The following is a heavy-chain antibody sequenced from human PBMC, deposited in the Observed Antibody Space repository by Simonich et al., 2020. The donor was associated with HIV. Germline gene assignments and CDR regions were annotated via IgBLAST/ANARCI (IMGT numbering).Heavy chain of an antibody. CDR3: ARRHPTTVTTPYFDY. D-gene: IGHD4-17*01. J-gene: IGHJ4*02. V-gene: IGHV4-34*01. Sequence: QVQLQQWGAGLLKPSETLSLTCAVYGGSFSGYYWSWIRQPPGKGLGWIGEINHSGSTNNNPSLKSRVTISVDTSKNQFSLKLSSVTAADTAVYYCARRHPTTVTTPYFDYWGQGTLVTVSS. CDR2: INHSGST. CDR1: GGSFSGYY.